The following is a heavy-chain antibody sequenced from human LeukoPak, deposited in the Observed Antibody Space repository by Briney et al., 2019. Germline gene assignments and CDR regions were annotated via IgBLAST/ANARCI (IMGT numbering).Heavy chain of an antibody. CDR2: IYPPDSDT. CDR3: AKTPYSSSWYVFDY. J-gene: IGHJ4*02. CDR1: GYSFTSYW. Sequence: GESLKISCKGSGYSFTSYWIGWVRQMPGKGLEWMGIIYPPDSDTRYSPSFQGQVTISADKSISTAYLQWSSLKASDSAIYYCAKTPYSSSWYVFDYWGQGTLVTVSS. V-gene: IGHV5-51*01. D-gene: IGHD6-13*01.